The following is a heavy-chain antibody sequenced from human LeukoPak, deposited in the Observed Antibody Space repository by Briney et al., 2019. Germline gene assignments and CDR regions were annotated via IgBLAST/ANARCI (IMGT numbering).Heavy chain of an antibody. D-gene: IGHD2-15*01. CDR1: GYTFTGYY. CDR2: INPSGGST. Sequence: ASVKVSCKASGYTFTGYYMHWVRQAPGQGLEWMGIINPSGGSTSYAQKFQGRVTMTRDTSTSTVYMELSSLRSDDTAVYYCARSLGGYCSGGSCRYFDYWGQGTLVTVSS. J-gene: IGHJ4*02. V-gene: IGHV1-46*01. CDR3: ARSLGGYCSGGSCRYFDY.